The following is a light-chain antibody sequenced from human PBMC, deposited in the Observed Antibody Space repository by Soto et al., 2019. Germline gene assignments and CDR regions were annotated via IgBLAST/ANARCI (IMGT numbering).Light chain of an antibody. CDR3: QQYNNWWT. CDR2: GAS. J-gene: IGKJ1*01. CDR1: QSVSTS. Sequence: EIVMTQSPATLSVSPGERATLSCRASQSVSTSLAWYQQKPGQAPRLLISGASTRATGVPARFSGSGSETAFTLTISSLQSEDFAVYYCQQYNNWWTFGQGTKVEIK. V-gene: IGKV3-15*01.